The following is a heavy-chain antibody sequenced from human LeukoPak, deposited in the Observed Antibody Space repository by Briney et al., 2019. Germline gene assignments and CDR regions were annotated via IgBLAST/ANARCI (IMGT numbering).Heavy chain of an antibody. CDR3: ARDSKMVAAYYYYGMDV. J-gene: IGHJ6*02. CDR1: GGTFSSYA. Sequence: GASVKGSCKASGGTFSSYAISWVRQAPGQGLEWMGGIIPIFGTANYAQKFQGRVTITADESTSTAYMELSSLRSEDTAVYYCARDSKMVAAYYYYGMDVWGQGTTVTVSS. D-gene: IGHD2-15*01. CDR2: IIPIFGTA. V-gene: IGHV1-69*13.